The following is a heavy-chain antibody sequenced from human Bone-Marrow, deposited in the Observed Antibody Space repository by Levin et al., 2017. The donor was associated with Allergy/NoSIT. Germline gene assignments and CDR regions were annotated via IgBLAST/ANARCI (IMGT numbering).Heavy chain of an antibody. J-gene: IGHJ3*02. Sequence: SVKVSCKASGGTFSSYAISWVRQAPGQGLEWMGGIIPIFGTANYAQKFQGRVTITADKSTSTAYMELSSLRSEDTAVYYCARNPPDCSSTSCPAAFAFDIWGQGTMVTVSS. D-gene: IGHD2-2*01. V-gene: IGHV1-69*06. CDR1: GGTFSSYA. CDR2: IIPIFGTA. CDR3: ARNPPDCSSTSCPAAFAFDI.